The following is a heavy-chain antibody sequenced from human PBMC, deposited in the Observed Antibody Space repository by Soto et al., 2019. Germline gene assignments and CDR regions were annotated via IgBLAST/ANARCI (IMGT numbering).Heavy chain of an antibody. V-gene: IGHV3-23*01. CDR2: ISGSGGST. CDR1: GFAFRNYG. J-gene: IGHJ4*02. CDR3: AKDTFDVPPGFDY. Sequence: EVQLLGSGGGLVHPGGSLRLSCAASGFAFRNYGMSWVRQAPGKGLKWVSTISGSGGSTYYADFVKGRFTISRDNSKNTLYLQMNSLRAEDTAIYYCAKDTFDVPPGFDYWGQGTLVTVSS. D-gene: IGHD3-9*01.